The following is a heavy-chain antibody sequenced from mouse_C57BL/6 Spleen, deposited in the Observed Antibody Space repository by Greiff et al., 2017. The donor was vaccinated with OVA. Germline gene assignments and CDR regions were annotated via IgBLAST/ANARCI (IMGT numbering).Heavy chain of an antibody. CDR3: TRVREYYGNYDAMDY. D-gene: IGHD2-1*01. CDR1: GFTFSSYA. J-gene: IGHJ4*01. CDR2: ISSGGDYI. Sequence: DVQLVESGAGLVKPGGSLKLSCAASGFTFSSYAMSWVRQTPEKRLEWVAYISSGGDYIYYADTVKGRFTIPRDNARNTLYLQMSSLKAEDTAMYYCTRVREYYGNYDAMDYWGQGTTVTVSS. V-gene: IGHV5-9-1*02.